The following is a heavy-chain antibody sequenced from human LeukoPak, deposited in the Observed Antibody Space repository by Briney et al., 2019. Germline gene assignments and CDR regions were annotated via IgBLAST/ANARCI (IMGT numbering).Heavy chain of an antibody. V-gene: IGHV5-51*01. CDR2: IYPGDSDT. J-gene: IGHJ4*02. CDR3: ARLGLLEWLLFDY. D-gene: IGHD3-3*01. CDR1: GYSFTSYW. Sequence: GESLKISCQGSGYSFTSYWLGWVRQMPGKGLEWMGIIYPGDSDTRYSPSFQGQVTISADKSISTAYLQWSSLKASDTAMYYCARLGLLEWLLFDYWGQGTLVTVSS.